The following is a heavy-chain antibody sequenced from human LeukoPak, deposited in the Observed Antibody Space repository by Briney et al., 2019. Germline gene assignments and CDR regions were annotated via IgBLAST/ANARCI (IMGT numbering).Heavy chain of an antibody. CDR1: GFTFDDYG. CDR2: INWDGGST. J-gene: IGHJ4*02. CDR3: ARDVSSGYYRPFDY. Sequence: GGSLRLSCAASGFTFDDYGMSWVRQAPGKGLEWVSGINWDGGSTGYADSVKGRFTISRDNAKNSLYLQMNSLRAEDTALYYCARDVSSGYYRPFDYWGQGTLVTVSS. D-gene: IGHD3-22*01. V-gene: IGHV3-20*04.